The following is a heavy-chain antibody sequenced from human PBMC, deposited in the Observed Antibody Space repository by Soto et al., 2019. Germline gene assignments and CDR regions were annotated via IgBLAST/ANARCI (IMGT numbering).Heavy chain of an antibody. Sequence: QVQLVQSGAEVKKPGSSVKVSCKASGGTFSSYAISWVRQAPGQGLEWMGGIIPIFGTANYAQKFQGRVTITVDEAASTAYMELSSVRSEDTAVYYCARGRYFDWLSYWGQGTLVTVSS. D-gene: IGHD3-9*01. CDR1: GGTFSSYA. V-gene: IGHV1-69*12. CDR2: IIPIFGTA. CDR3: ARGRYFDWLSY. J-gene: IGHJ4*02.